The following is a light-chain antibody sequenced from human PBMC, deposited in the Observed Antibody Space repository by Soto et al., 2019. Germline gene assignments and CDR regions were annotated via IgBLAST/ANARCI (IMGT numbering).Light chain of an antibody. CDR3: QQANSFPWT. J-gene: IGKJ1*01. CDR2: AAS. V-gene: IGKV1-12*01. Sequence: IQITPAPSSLSSGVGERVTITCLASQGVGSWLAWYQQKPGKAPKLLIFAASSLQSGVPSRFSGSGSGTDFTLTISSLQPEDVAIYYSQQANSFPWTFGQGTKVDIK. CDR1: QGVGSW.